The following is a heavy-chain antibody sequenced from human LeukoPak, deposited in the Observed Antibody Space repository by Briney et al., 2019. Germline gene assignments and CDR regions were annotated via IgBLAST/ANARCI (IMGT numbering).Heavy chain of an antibody. J-gene: IGHJ6*03. D-gene: IGHD6-13*01. CDR2: INHSGST. CDR1: GGSFSGYY. Sequence: PSETLSLTCAVYGGSFSGYYWSWIRQPPGKGLEWIGEINHSGSTNYNPSLKSRVTISVDTSKNQFSLKLSSVTAADTAVYYCVVIAAAAHPSYYYYYYMDVWGKGTTVTVSS. V-gene: IGHV4-34*01. CDR3: VVIAAAAHPSYYYYYYMDV.